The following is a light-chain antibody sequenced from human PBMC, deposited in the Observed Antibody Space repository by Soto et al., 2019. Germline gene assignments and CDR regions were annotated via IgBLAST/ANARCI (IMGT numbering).Light chain of an antibody. CDR3: QTWATGIQI. V-gene: IGLV4-69*01. J-gene: IGLJ2*01. Sequence: QPVLTQSPSASASLGASVKISCTLSSGHSSYTIAWHQQQPEKGPRYLMKLDSDGRHSKGDGIPDRFSGSSSGAERYLTISSLQSEDEADYYCQTWATGIQIFGGGTKLTVL. CDR1: SGHSSYT. CDR2: LDSDGRH.